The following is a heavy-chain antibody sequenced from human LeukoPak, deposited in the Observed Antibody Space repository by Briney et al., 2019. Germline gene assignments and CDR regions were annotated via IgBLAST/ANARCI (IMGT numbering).Heavy chain of an antibody. D-gene: IGHD5-24*01. J-gene: IGHJ6*03. CDR2: IYHSGST. CDR1: GGSISSSNW. Sequence: RPSETLSLTCAVSGGSISSSNWWSWVRQPPGKGLEWIGEIYHSGSTNYNPSLKSRVTISVDTSKNQFSLKLSSVTAADTAVYYCARERRDGYNLGFNYYYYYMDVWGKGTTVTVSS. CDR3: ARERRDGYNLGFNYYYYYMDV. V-gene: IGHV4-4*02.